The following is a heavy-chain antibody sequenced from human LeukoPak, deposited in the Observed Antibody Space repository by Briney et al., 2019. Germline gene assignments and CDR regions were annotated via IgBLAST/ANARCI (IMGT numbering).Heavy chain of an antibody. V-gene: IGHV1-8*03. CDR1: GYTFTGYY. Sequence: ASVKVSCKASGYTFTGYYMHWVRQAPGQGLEWMGWMNPNSGNTGYAQKFQGRVTITRNTSISTAYMELSSLRSEDTAVYYCARSAYYYGSGSYKDWGQGTLVTVSS. J-gene: IGHJ4*02. CDR2: MNPNSGNT. D-gene: IGHD3-10*01. CDR3: ARSAYYYGSGSYKD.